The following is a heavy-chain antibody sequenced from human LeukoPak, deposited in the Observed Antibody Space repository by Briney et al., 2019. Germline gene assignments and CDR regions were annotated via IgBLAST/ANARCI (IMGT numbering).Heavy chain of an antibody. V-gene: IGHV3-7*05. Sequence: GGSLRLSCAASGFTFSGYWMTWVRQTPEKGLEWVANIKQDGSVKYYVDSVKSRFTSSRDNAKNSLYLQMNSLRAEDTAVYYCARGIYDSVGLYFDLWGQGTLVTVSS. D-gene: IGHD3-16*01. CDR2: IKQDGSVK. CDR3: ARGIYDSVGLYFDL. J-gene: IGHJ4*02. CDR1: GFTFSGYW.